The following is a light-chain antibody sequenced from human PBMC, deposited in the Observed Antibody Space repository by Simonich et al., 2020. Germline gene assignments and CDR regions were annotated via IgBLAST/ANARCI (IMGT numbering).Light chain of an antibody. Sequence: DIVMTQSPDSLAVSLGERATINCTSSLSVLYSSNNKNYFAWYQQKPGTPPKLLIYWASTRESGVPDRFSGSGSGTDFTLTISSLQAEDVAVYYCQQYYSTPRTFGQGTKVEIK. CDR1: LSVLYSSNNKNY. CDR3: QQYYSTPRT. CDR2: WAS. V-gene: IGKV4-1*01. J-gene: IGKJ1*01.